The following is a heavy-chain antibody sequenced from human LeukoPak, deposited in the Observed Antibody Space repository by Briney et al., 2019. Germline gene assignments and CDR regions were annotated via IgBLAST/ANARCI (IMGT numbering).Heavy chain of an antibody. CDR2: INSNGRRT. V-gene: IGHV3-64D*06. Sequence: AGSLRLSCSASGFTFSSYAMHWVRQAPGKGLEYVSAINSNGRRTYYADSVKGRFTISRDNSKNTLYLQMSSLRAEGTVVYYSVKDVLDYWGQGTLVTVSS. CDR3: VKDVLDY. CDR1: GFTFSSYA. J-gene: IGHJ4*02.